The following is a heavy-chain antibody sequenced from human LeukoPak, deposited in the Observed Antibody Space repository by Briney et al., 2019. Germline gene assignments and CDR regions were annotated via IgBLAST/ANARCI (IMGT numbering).Heavy chain of an antibody. V-gene: IGHV1-8*01. CDR2: MNPNSGNT. D-gene: IGHD5-12*01. CDR3: ARWAADSGYYYYYYYYMDV. J-gene: IGHJ6*03. Sequence: ASVKVSCKASGYTFTSYDINWVRQATGQGLEWTGWMNPNSGNTGYAQKFQGRVTMTRNTSISTAYMELSSLRSEDTAVYYCARWAADSGYYYYYYYYMDVWGKGTTVTISS. CDR1: GYTFTSYD.